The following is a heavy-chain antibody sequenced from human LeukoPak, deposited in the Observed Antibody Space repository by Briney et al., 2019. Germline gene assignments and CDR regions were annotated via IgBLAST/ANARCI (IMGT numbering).Heavy chain of an antibody. J-gene: IGHJ4*02. Sequence: ASVTVSCTASGYTFTDHYMHWVRQAPGQGLEWMGFINPKTGATRYAQKFQGSITVTRDTSVNTAYMELSGLGPDDTAMYYCVRVVHCGANCYYYVDSWGQGTLVTVSS. CDR1: GYTFTDHY. CDR3: VRVVHCGANCYYYVDS. V-gene: IGHV1-2*02. CDR2: INPKTGAT. D-gene: IGHD2-21*02.